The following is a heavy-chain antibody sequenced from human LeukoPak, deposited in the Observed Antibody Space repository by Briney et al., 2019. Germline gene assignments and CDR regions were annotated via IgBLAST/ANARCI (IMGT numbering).Heavy chain of an antibody. J-gene: IGHJ4*02. CDR2: ISRSGGST. V-gene: IGHV3-23*01. Sequence: PGGSLRLSCAASGFTFSNYAMSWVRQAPGKGPEWVSAISRSGGSTYGADSVKGRFTISRDNSKNTLYLQMNSLRAEDTALYYCAKAYSYGSGSFYKTFDYWGQGTLVTVSS. D-gene: IGHD3-10*01. CDR3: AKAYSYGSGSFYKTFDY. CDR1: GFTFSNYA.